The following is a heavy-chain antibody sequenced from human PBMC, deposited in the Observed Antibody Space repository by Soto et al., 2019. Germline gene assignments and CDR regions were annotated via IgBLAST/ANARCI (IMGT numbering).Heavy chain of an antibody. CDR2: INPSGGST. J-gene: IGHJ4*02. CDR1: GYTFTSYY. Sequence: ASVKVSCKASGYTFTSYYMHWVRQAPGQGLEWMGIINPSGGSTSYAQKFQGRVTMTRDTSTSTVYMELSSLRSEDTAVYYCASSKSPITLMVVGPAHRYDFWGQGTLVTLSS. V-gene: IGHV1-46*01. CDR3: ASSKSPITLMVVGPAHRYDF. D-gene: IGHD3-22*01.